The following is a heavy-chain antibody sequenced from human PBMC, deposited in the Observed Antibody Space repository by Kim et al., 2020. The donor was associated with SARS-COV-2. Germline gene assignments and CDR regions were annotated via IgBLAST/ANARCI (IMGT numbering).Heavy chain of an antibody. J-gene: IGHJ4*02. CDR3: ASQPHVAAGTWCFDF. D-gene: IGHD6-19*01. CDR2: DNPNNDGT. Sequence: ASVKVSCKASGYTFTGYYIHWVRQAPGQGLEWMGWDNPNNDGTNYAQKFQGRVTMTRDTSISTAYMELSSLKSDDTAVYYCASQPHVAAGTWCFDFWGQG. CDR1: GYTFTGYY. V-gene: IGHV1-2*02.